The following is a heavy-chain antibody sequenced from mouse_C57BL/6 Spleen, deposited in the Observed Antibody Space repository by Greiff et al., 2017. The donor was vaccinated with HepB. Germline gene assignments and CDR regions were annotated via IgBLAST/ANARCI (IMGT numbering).Heavy chain of an antibody. V-gene: IGHV1-52*01. CDR2: IDPSDSET. CDR3: ARVDYGNHFDY. J-gene: IGHJ2*01. CDR1: GYTFTSYW. D-gene: IGHD2-1*01. Sequence: QVQLQQPGAELVRPGSSVKLSCKASGYTFTSYWMHWVKQRPIQGLEWIGNIDPSDSETHYNQKFKDKATLTVDKSSSTAYMQLSSLTSEDSAVYYCARVDYGNHFDYWGQGTTLTVSS.